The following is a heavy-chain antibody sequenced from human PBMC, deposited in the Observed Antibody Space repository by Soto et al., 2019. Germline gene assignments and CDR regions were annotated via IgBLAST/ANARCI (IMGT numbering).Heavy chain of an antibody. CDR2: TKNKPSNYTT. CDR3: AREIRRDYYYYYPLDV. CDR1: GFTFTDHY. J-gene: IGHJ6*02. V-gene: IGHV3-72*01. Sequence: PGGSLRLSCLASGFTFTDHYMDWVRQAPGTGLEWIARTKNKPSNYTTTYAASVKGRFTISRDDSESSLYLQMNNLKTEDTAVYYCAREIRRDYYYYYPLDVWGQGTTVTVSS.